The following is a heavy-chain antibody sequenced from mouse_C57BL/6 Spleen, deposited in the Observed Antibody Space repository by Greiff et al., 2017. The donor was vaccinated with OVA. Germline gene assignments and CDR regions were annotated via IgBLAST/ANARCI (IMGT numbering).Heavy chain of an antibody. Sequence: QVQLQQSGAELVKPGASVKISCKASGYAFSSYWMNWVKQRPGKGLKWIGQIYPGDGDTNYNGKFKGKATLTADKSSSTAYMQLSSLTSEDSAVYFCARGFPFYYSNLYWYFDVWGTGTTVTVSS. D-gene: IGHD2-5*01. CDR2: IYPGDGDT. V-gene: IGHV1-80*01. CDR3: ARGFPFYYSNLYWYFDV. CDR1: GYAFSSYW. J-gene: IGHJ1*03.